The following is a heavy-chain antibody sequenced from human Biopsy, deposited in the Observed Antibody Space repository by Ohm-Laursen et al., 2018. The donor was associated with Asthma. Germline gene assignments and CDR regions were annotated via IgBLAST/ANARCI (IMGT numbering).Heavy chain of an antibody. CDR3: ARTYYDFLTGQVNDAFAL. V-gene: IGHV1-69*13. J-gene: IGHJ3*01. CDR1: GGTFSSYA. D-gene: IGHD3-9*01. CDR2: IIPIFGTA. Sequence: SVKVSCKASGGTFSSYAISWVRQAPGQGLEWMGGIIPIFGTANYAQKFQGRVTITADESTSTAYMDLRSLRSEDTAMYYCARTYYDFLTGQVNDAFALWGQGTMVTVSS.